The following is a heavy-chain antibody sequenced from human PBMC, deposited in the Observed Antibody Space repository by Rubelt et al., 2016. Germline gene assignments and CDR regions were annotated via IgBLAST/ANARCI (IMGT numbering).Heavy chain of an antibody. V-gene: IGHV4-34*01. D-gene: IGHD3-16*01. CDR3: AGITVGHYFDY. J-gene: IGHJ4*02. Sequence: QVQLQQWGAGLLKPSETLSLTCAVYGGSFSGYYWSWIRQPPGKGLEWIGEINHSGSTHYNPSPKRRVTISVDTSKNQFSLKLSSVTAADTAVYYCAGITVGHYFDYWGQGTLVTVSS. CDR2: INHSGST. CDR1: GGSFSGYY.